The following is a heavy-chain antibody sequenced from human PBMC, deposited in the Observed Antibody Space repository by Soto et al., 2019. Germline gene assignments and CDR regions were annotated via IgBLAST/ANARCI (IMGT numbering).Heavy chain of an antibody. D-gene: IGHD3-9*01. CDR3: AREDILTGYGRDYGMDV. CDR2: INPNSGGT. Sequence: ASVKVSCKASGYTFTGYYMHWVRQAPGQGLEWMGWINPNSGGTNYAQKFQGWVTMTRDTSISTAYMELSRLRSDDTAVYYCAREDILTGYGRDYGMDVWGQGTTVTVSS. CDR1: GYTFTGYY. V-gene: IGHV1-2*04. J-gene: IGHJ6*02.